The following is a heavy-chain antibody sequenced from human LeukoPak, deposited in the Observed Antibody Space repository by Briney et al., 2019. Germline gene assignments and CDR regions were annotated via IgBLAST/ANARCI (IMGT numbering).Heavy chain of an antibody. CDR3: VRNGGSFDY. D-gene: IGHD3-10*01. V-gene: IGHV3-7*01. Sequence: GGSLRLSCAASGFTFTNHWMSWVRQAPGKGLKWVANIKQDGSEKYYVDSAKGRFTISRDNAKNSLNLQMNSLRAEDTAVYYCVRNGGSFDYWGQGTLVAVSS. CDR1: GFTFTNHW. J-gene: IGHJ4*02. CDR2: IKQDGSEK.